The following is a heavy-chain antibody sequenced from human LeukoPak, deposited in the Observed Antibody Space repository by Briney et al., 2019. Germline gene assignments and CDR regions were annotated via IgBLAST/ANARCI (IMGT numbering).Heavy chain of an antibody. CDR1: ESIVSTNY. D-gene: IGHD6-13*01. J-gene: IGHJ4*02. CDR2: IYSGGST. CDR3: ARDSAAVGRGGFDY. Sequence: GGSLRLSCAASESIVSTNYMSWVRQPPGKGLEWVSVIYSGGSTYYADSVKGRFTISRDNSKNTLYLQMNSLRAEDTAVYYCARDSAAVGRGGFDYWGQGPLVTVSS. V-gene: IGHV3-53*01.